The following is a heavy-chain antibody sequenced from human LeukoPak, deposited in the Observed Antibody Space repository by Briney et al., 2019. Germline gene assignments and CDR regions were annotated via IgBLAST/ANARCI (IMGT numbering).Heavy chain of an antibody. CDR2: MNPNSGNT. Sequence: GASVKVSRKASGYTFTSYDINWVRQATGQGLEWMGWMNPNSGNTGYAQKFQGRVTMTRNTSISTAYMELSSLRSEDTAVYYCARGHFWSGYYARAYYYYMDVWGKGTTVTVSS. J-gene: IGHJ6*03. D-gene: IGHD3-3*02. CDR3: ARGHFWSGYYARAYYYYMDV. CDR1: GYTFTSYD. V-gene: IGHV1-8*01.